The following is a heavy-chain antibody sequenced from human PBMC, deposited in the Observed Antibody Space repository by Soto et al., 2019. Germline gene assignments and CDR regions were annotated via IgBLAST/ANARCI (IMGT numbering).Heavy chain of an antibody. CDR1: GFTFDDYA. Sequence: PGGSLRLSCEGSGFTFDDYAMHWVRQRPGKGLEWVAGVSWNSGDIAYANSVRGRFTISRDNANNSLHLQMNSLKPEDTALYYCAKDTPAWVVGTPPLLDNCGLGTLVTVSS. V-gene: IGHV3-9*01. D-gene: IGHD1-26*01. CDR3: AKDTPAWVVGTPPLLDN. J-gene: IGHJ4*02. CDR2: VSWNSGDI.